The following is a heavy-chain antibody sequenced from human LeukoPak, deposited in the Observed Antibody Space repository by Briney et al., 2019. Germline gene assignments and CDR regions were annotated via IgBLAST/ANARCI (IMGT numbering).Heavy chain of an antibody. Sequence: GGSLRLSCAASGFTFSSYAMSWVRQAPGKGLGCVSTISGSGFSTYYADSVKGRFTISRDNSKNTLYLQMNSLRAEDTAVYYCAKGHPRYGDFDYWGQGTLVTVSS. CDR1: GFTFSSYA. V-gene: IGHV3-23*01. D-gene: IGHD1-1*01. J-gene: IGHJ4*02. CDR2: ISGSGFST. CDR3: AKGHPRYGDFDY.